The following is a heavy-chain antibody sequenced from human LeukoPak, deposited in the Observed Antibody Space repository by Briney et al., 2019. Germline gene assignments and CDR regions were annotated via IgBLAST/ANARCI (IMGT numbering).Heavy chain of an antibody. D-gene: IGHD2-15*01. CDR3: AKDRTEYEGSGVRHFDY. J-gene: IGHJ4*02. V-gene: IGHV3-30*18. Sequence: PGGSLRLSCAASGFTFSSYGMHWVRQAPGKGLEWVAVISYDGSNKYYADSVKGRFTISRDNSKNTLYLQMNSLRAEDTAVYYCAKDRTEYEGSGVRHFDYWGQGTLVTVSS. CDR2: ISYDGSNK. CDR1: GFTFSSYG.